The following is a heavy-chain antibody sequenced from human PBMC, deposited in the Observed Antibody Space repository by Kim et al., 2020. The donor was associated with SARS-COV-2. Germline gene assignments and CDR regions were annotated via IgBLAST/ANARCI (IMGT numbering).Heavy chain of an antibody. Sequence: YADTVKCRFTISRDNSKNTVYLQMNSLTTEDTAMYYCAKDVRTIAAAFNIWGQGTMVTVS. CDR3: AKDVRTIAAAFNI. D-gene: IGHD6-13*01. V-gene: IGHV3-30*02. J-gene: IGHJ3*02.